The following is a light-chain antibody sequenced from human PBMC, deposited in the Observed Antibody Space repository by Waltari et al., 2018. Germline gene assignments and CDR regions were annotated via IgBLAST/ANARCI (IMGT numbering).Light chain of an antibody. CDR1: SSDVGGYDY. V-gene: IGLV2-8*01. CDR3: SSFAGSNNYV. Sequence: HSALTQPPSASGSPGQSVTISCPGTSSDVGGYDYVSWYQQHPGKAPKLIISEVTNRPSGVPDRFSGSKSGNTASLTVSGLQADDEADYYCSSFAGSNNYVFGTGTKVTVL. CDR2: EVT. J-gene: IGLJ1*01.